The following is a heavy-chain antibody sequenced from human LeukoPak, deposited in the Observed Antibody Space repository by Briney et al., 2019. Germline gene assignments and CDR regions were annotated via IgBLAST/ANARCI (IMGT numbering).Heavy chain of an antibody. Sequence: GGSLRLSCAASGFTVSSNYMSWVRQAPGKGLEWVSVIYSGGSTYYADSVKGRFTISRDNSKNTLYLQMNSLRAEDTAVHYCARTIGWQYSSSSVWFDPWGQGTLVTVSS. J-gene: IGHJ5*02. V-gene: IGHV3-53*01. CDR1: GFTVSSNY. D-gene: IGHD6-6*01. CDR2: IYSGGST. CDR3: ARTIGWQYSSSSVWFDP.